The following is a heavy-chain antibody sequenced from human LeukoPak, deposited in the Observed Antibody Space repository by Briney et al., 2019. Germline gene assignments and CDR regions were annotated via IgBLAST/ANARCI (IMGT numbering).Heavy chain of an antibody. CDR1: GFTFSSYS. CDR3: ARKYGGYADY. V-gene: IGHV3-48*02. D-gene: IGHD5-12*01. Sequence: PGGSLRLSCAASGFTFSSYSMTWVRQAPGKGLEWVSHIRGGSSSVYYADSVKGRFTISRDNAKNSLYLQMNSLRDEDTAVYYCARKYGGYADYWGQGTLVTVSS. J-gene: IGHJ4*02. CDR2: IRGGSSSV.